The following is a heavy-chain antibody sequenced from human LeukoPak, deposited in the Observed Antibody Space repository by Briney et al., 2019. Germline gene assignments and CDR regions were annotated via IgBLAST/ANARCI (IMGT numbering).Heavy chain of an antibody. D-gene: IGHD6-19*01. CDR3: ARAGYSSGLDY. J-gene: IGHJ4*02. CDR2: IYHSGST. CDR1: GGSISSSNW. Sequence: SETLSLTCAVSGGSISSSNWWSWVRQPPGKGLEWIGEIYHSGSTNYNPSLKSRVTISVDTSKNQFSLKLSSVTAADTAVYYCARAGYSSGLDYWGQGTLVTVSS. V-gene: IGHV4-4*02.